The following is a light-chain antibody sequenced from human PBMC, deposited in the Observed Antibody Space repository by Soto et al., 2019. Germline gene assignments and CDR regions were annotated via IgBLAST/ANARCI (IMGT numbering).Light chain of an antibody. Sequence: IVLTQSPGTLSLSPGERATLSCRASQSFSSSYLAWYQQKPGQAPRPLIYGASSRATGIPDRFSGSGSGTDFTLTISRLEPEDFAVYYCQQYGSSLWTFGQGTKVEIK. J-gene: IGKJ1*01. V-gene: IGKV3-20*01. CDR3: QQYGSSLWT. CDR1: QSFSSSY. CDR2: GAS.